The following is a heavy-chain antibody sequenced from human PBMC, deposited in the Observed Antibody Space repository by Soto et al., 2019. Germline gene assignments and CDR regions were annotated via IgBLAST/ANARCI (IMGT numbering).Heavy chain of an antibody. CDR2: INHSGST. V-gene: IGHV4-34*01. D-gene: IGHD3-3*01. Sequence: SETLSLTCAFYVGSFSGYYWSCIRHPPGKWLEWIGEINHSGSTNYNPSLKSRVTISVDTSKNQFSLKLSSVTAADTAVYYCARKYYDFWSGYYMGFDWFHPWGQGPLGNVS. CDR3: ARKYYDFWSGYYMGFDWFHP. J-gene: IGHJ5*02. CDR1: VGSFSGYY.